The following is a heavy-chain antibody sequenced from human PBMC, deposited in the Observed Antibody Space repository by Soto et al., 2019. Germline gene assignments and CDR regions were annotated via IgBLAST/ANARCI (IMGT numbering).Heavy chain of an antibody. CDR2: ISSTTNYI. D-gene: IGHD6-6*01. CDR3: ARESEHLSSNCDY. J-gene: IGHJ4*02. CDR1: GVTFTRYS. Sequence: AGSLRLSCAASGVTFTRYSRNWVRQAPGKGLERVSSISSTTNYIYYGDSMKGRFTIARDNAKNPMYLEMNSRRAEDTAVYYCARESEHLSSNCDYWGQGALVTVSS. V-gene: IGHV3-21*06.